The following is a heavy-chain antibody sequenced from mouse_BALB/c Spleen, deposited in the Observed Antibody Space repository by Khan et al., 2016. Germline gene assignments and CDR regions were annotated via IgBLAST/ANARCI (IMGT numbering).Heavy chain of an antibody. Sequence: EVELVESGGGLVKPGGSLKLSCAASGFTFSDYYMYWVRQTPEKRLEWVATISDGGSYTYYPDSVKGRFTISRDNAKNNLYLQMSSLKLEETAMYYCAREGLRRGFAYWGQGTLVTVSA. D-gene: IGHD2-4*01. CDR2: ISDGGSYT. CDR1: GFTFSDYY. CDR3: AREGLRRGFAY. J-gene: IGHJ3*01. V-gene: IGHV5-4*02.